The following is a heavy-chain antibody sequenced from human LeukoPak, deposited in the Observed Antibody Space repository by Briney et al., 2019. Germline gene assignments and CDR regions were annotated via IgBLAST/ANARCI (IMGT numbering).Heavy chain of an antibody. J-gene: IGHJ4*02. D-gene: IGHD4-17*01. CDR2: IYSGGST. CDR3: AGVSYGDY. CDR1: GFTVSSNY. Sequence: GSLRLSCAASGFTVSSNYMSWVRQAPGKGLEWVSVIYSGGSTYYADSVKGRFTISRDNSKNTLYLQMNSPRAEDTAVNYCAGVSYGDYWGQGTLVTVSS. V-gene: IGHV3-53*01.